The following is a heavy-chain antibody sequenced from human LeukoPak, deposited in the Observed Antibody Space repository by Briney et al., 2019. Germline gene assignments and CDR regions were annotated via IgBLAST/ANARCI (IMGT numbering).Heavy chain of an antibody. J-gene: IGHJ4*02. Sequence: ASVKVSCKASGYTFTSYGISWVRQAPGQGLEWMGWISAYNGNTNYAQKLQGRVTMTTDTYTSTAYMELRSLSSDDTAVYYCARDRRIAVAGTIMSYWGQGTLVTVSS. CDR1: GYTFTSYG. CDR3: ARDRRIAVAGTIMSY. CDR2: ISAYNGNT. V-gene: IGHV1-18*01. D-gene: IGHD6-19*01.